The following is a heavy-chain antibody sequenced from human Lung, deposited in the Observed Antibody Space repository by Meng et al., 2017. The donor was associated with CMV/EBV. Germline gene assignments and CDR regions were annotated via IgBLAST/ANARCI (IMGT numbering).Heavy chain of an antibody. CDR3: ARASDYYDSSGYDSHHAFDI. V-gene: IGHV1-69*05. CDR2: IIPIFGTA. D-gene: IGHD3-22*01. Sequence: SVKVSCKASGGTFSSYAISWVRQAPGQGLEWMGGIIPIFGTANYAQKFQGRVTITTDESTSTAYMELSSLRSEDTAAYYCARASDYYDSSGYDSHHAFDIWGQGTXVTVSS. J-gene: IGHJ3*02. CDR1: GGTFSSYA.